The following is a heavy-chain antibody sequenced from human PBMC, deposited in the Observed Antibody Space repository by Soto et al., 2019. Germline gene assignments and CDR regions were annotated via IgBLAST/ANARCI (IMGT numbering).Heavy chain of an antibody. Sequence: GGSLRLSCAASGFTFSSYSMNWVRQAPGKGLEWVSYISSSSSTIYYADSVKGRFTISRDNAKNSLYLQMNSLRAEDTAVYYCARDFLQHGDPFQHWGQGTLVTVSS. CDR3: ARDFLQHGDPFQH. D-gene: IGHD4-17*01. CDR2: ISSSSSTI. V-gene: IGHV3-48*01. CDR1: GFTFSSYS. J-gene: IGHJ1*01.